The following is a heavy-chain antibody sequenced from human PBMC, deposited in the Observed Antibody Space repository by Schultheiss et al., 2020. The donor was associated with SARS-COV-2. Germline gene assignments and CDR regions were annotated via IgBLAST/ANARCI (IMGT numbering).Heavy chain of an antibody. J-gene: IGHJ6*03. D-gene: IGHD3-3*01. CDR2: IYYSGST. V-gene: IGHV4-59*08. Sequence: SETLSLTCTVSGGSISSYYWNWIRQPPGKGLEWIGYIYYSGSTNYKPSLKSRVTISVDTSKNQFSLKLSSVTAADTAVYYCARVPRFYYMDVWGKGTTVTVSS. CDR3: ARVPRFYYMDV. CDR1: GGSISSYY.